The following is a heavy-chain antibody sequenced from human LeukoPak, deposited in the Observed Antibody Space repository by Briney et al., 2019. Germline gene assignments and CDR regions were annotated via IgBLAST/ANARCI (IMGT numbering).Heavy chain of an antibody. CDR3: AGSTVVTPWHDY. D-gene: IGHD4-23*01. J-gene: IGHJ4*02. Sequence: PGGSLRLSCAASGFTFSSYAMSWVRQAPGKGLEWVSAISGSGGSTYYADSVKGRFTISRDNSKNTLYLQMNSLRAEDTAVYYCAGSTVVTPWHDYWGQGTLVTVSS. V-gene: IGHV3-23*01. CDR1: GFTFSSYA. CDR2: ISGSGGST.